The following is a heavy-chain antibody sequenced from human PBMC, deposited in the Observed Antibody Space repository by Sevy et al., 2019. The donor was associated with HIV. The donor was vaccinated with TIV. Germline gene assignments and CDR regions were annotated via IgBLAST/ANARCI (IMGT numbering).Heavy chain of an antibody. CDR2: LSETGNT. CDR1: GGSIRSFS. CDR3: ARGYYYDSSGYPFDY. Sequence: SETLSLTCTVSGGSIRSFSWSWIRLPPGKGLEWIGYLSETGNTNDNPSLESRVTISVDTSKNQFSLKLTSVTAADTAVYYCARGYYYDSSGYPFDYWGQGTLVTVSS. D-gene: IGHD3-22*01. J-gene: IGHJ4*02. V-gene: IGHV4-59*01.